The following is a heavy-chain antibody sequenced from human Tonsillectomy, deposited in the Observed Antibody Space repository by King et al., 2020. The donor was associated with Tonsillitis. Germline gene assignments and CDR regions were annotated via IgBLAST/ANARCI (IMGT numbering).Heavy chain of an antibody. CDR2: ISYDGSNK. CDR1: GFTFSSYA. J-gene: IGHJ4*02. CDR3: ARDLDGYFGY. V-gene: IGHV3-30-3*01. D-gene: IGHD3-22*01. Sequence: VQLVESGGGVVQPGRSLRLSCAASGFTFSSYAMHWVRQAPGKGLEWVAVISYDGSNKYYADSVMGRFTISRDNSKNTLYLQMNSLRAEDTAVYYCARDLDGYFGYWGQGTLVTVSS.